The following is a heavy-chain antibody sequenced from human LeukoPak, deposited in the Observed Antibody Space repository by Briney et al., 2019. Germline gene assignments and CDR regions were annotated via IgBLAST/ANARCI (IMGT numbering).Heavy chain of an antibody. D-gene: IGHD3-3*01. V-gene: IGHV4-34*01. J-gene: IGHJ5*02. CDR1: GGSFSGYY. CDR2: INHSGST. Sequence: PSETLSLTRAVYGGSFSGYYWSWIRQPPGKGLEWIGEINHSGSTKYNPSLKSRVTISADTSKNQFSLRLSSATAADTAVYYCAVLSGFWFDPWGQGTLVTVSS. CDR3: AVLSGFWFDP.